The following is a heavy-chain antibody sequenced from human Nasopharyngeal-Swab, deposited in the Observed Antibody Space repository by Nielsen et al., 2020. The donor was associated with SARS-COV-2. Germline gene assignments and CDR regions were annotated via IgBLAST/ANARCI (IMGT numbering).Heavy chain of an antibody. CDR3: ARAVGVIIEERRPATLDS. J-gene: IGHJ5*01. Sequence: ASVKVSCKASGYTFTGYYMHWVRQAPGQGLEWMGIINSGGGGTSYAQKFQGRVTMTRDTSTSTVYMELRRLRSEDTAVYYCARAVGVIIEERRPATLDSWGQGTLVTVSS. V-gene: IGHV1-46*01. CDR2: INSGGGGT. D-gene: IGHD2/OR15-2a*01. CDR1: GYTFTGYY.